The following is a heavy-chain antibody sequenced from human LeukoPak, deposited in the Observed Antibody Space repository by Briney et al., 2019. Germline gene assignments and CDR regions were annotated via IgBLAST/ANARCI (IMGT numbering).Heavy chain of an antibody. D-gene: IGHD5-12*01. J-gene: IGHJ5*02. CDR3: ARGGVATIGTNWFDP. V-gene: IGHV1-8*01. Sequence: ASVKVSCKASGYTFTSYDINWVRQATGQGLEWMGWMNPNSGNTGYAQKFQGRVTMTRNTSISTAYMELSSLRSEDTAVYYCARGGVATIGTNWFDPWGQGTLVTVSS. CDR1: GYTFTSYD. CDR2: MNPNSGNT.